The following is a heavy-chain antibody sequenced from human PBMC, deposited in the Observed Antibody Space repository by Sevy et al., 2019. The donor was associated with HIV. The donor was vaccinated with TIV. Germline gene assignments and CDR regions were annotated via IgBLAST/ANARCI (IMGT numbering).Heavy chain of an antibody. CDR1: GFTFSSYE. J-gene: IGHJ4*02. V-gene: IGHV3-48*03. D-gene: IGHD2-21*02. CDR2: ISSSGSTI. CDR3: ARGIGAYCGGDCYSSYYFDY. Sequence: GESLKISCAASGFTFSSYEMNWVRQAPGKGLEWVSYISSSGSTIYYEDSVKGRFTISRDNAKNSLYLQMNSLRAEDMAVYYCARGIGAYCGGDCYSSYYFDYWGQGTLVTVSS.